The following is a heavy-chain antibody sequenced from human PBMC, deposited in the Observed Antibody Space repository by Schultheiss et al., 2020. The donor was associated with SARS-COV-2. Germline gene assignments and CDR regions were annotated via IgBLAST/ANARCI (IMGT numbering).Heavy chain of an antibody. Sequence: GESLKISCAASGFTFSSYAMSWVRQAPGKGLEWVSAISGSGGSTYYADSVKGRFTISRDNSKNTLYLQMNSLRAEDTAVYYCAKDGGYCSSTSCYVGWFDPWGQGTLVTVSS. CDR2: ISGSGGST. CDR3: AKDGGYCSSTSCYVGWFDP. V-gene: IGHV3-23*01. J-gene: IGHJ5*02. D-gene: IGHD2-2*01. CDR1: GFTFSSYA.